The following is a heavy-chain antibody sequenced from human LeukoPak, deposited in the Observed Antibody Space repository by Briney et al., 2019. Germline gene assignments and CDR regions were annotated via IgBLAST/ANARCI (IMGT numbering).Heavy chain of an antibody. D-gene: IGHD3-22*01. CDR1: GFTFDDYG. Sequence: GGSLRLSCAASGFTFDDYGMSWVRQAPGKGLEWVSGINWNGGSTGYAGSVKGRFTISRDNAKNSLYLQMNSLRAEDTALYYCARDWEYYYDSSGYSTHFDYWGQGTLVTVSS. V-gene: IGHV3-20*04. CDR2: INWNGGST. J-gene: IGHJ4*02. CDR3: ARDWEYYYDSSGYSTHFDY.